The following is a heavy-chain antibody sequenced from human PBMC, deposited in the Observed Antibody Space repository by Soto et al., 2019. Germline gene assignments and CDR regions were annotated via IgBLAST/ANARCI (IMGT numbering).Heavy chain of an antibody. J-gene: IGHJ5*02. D-gene: IGHD2-2*01. V-gene: IGHV4-4*02. CDR3: ASSTDWNWFDP. CDR2: IYHSGST. Sequence: QVQLQESGPGLVKPSGTLSLTCVVSGGSITSSNWWSWVRQPPGKGLEWIGEIYHSGSTKYNPSLKSRVTMSVDKSKNQFSLNLSSVTAADTAVYYCASSTDWNWFDPWGQGTLVTVSS. CDR1: GGSITSSNW.